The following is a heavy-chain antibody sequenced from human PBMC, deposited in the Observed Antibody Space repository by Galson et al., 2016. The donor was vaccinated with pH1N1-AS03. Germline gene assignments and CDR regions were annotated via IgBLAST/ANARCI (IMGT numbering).Heavy chain of an antibody. J-gene: IGHJ6*02. D-gene: IGHD6-19*01. V-gene: IGHV3-30*18. Sequence: SGAEVKKPGESLRISCAASGFTFSSYGMHWVRQAPGKGLEWVAVISYDGSNKYYADSVKGRFTISRDNSKNMLYQQMNSLRAEDTAVYYCAKDRGARYSSGWYKGGMDVWGQGTTVTVSS. CDR2: ISYDGSNK. CDR3: AKDRGARYSSGWYKGGMDV. CDR1: GFTFSSYG.